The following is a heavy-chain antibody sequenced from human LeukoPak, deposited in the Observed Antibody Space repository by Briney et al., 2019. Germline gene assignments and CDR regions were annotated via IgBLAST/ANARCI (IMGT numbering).Heavy chain of an antibody. J-gene: IGHJ4*02. Sequence: SETLSLTCTVSGGSISSYYWSWIRQPPGKGLEWIGYIYYSGSTNYNPSLKSRVTISVDTSKNQFSLKLSSVTAADTAVYYCARGPYAWGYIDYWGPGTLVTVSS. CDR2: IYYSGST. CDR3: ARGPYAWGYIDY. V-gene: IGHV4-59*08. D-gene: IGHD7-27*01. CDR1: GGSISSYY.